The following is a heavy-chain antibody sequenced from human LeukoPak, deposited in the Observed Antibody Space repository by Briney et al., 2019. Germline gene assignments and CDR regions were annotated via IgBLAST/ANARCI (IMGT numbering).Heavy chain of an antibody. Sequence: GGSLRLSCTVSGFTLSSYSRNWVRQAPGKGLDWVASLRYDGSTAFYEDSVKGRFTISRDSSKNTLYLQMNSLTPADTAIYYCAKGLYVGTYPPYICTSGERTLLTVSS. D-gene: IGHD1-26*01. J-gene: IGHJ5*02. CDR3: AKGLYVGTYPPYICT. CDR2: LRYDGSTA. CDR1: GFTLSSYS. V-gene: IGHV3-30*02.